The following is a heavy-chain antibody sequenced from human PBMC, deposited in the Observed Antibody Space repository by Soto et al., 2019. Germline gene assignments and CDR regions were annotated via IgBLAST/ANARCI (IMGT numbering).Heavy chain of an antibody. J-gene: IGHJ4*01. V-gene: IGHV3-48*01. CDR2: IGGSGNVV. D-gene: IGHD3-16*01. CDR1: GFTFSNFN. Sequence: PGGSLRLSCATSGFTFSNFNMNWVRQPPGKGLEWVSHIGGSGNVVYYADSVKGRFTISRDNAKNSLYLQMNSLRGEDTAVYYCARDDPPYYSCTFEGIMWPHFDYWGQGTLVNVSS. CDR3: ARDDPPYYSCTFEGIMWPHFDY.